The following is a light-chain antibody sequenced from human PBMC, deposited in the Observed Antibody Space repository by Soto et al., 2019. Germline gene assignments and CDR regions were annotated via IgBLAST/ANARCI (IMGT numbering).Light chain of an antibody. CDR2: GAS. V-gene: IGKV3-15*01. CDR3: QQYNNWPWT. CDR1: QSVATN. J-gene: IGKJ1*01. Sequence: EIVMTQSPATLSVSPGERATLSGGASQSVATNLAWYQQKPGQPPRLLIYGASTRATGIPARFSGSGSGTEFTLTISSLQSVDFAVYSCQQYNNWPWTFGQGTKVDIK.